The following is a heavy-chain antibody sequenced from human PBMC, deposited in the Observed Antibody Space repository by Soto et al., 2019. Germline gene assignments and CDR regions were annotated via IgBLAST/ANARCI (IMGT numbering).Heavy chain of an antibody. D-gene: IGHD3-3*01. J-gene: IGHJ4*02. V-gene: IGHV3-48*02. CDR1: GFTFSSYS. Sequence: PGGSLRLSCAASGFTFSSYSMNWVRQAPGKGLEWVSYISSSSSTIYYADSVKGRFTISRDNAKNSLYLQMNSLRDEDTAVYYCARETLLRFLEWLHNFDYWGQGTLVTVSS. CDR3: ARETLLRFLEWLHNFDY. CDR2: ISSSSSTI.